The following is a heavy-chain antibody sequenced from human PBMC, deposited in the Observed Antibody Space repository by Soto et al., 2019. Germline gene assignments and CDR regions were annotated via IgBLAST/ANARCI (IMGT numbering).Heavy chain of an antibody. J-gene: IGHJ5*02. CDR2: IYHSGST. CDR1: GGSISSGGYS. V-gene: IGHV4-30-2*01. D-gene: IGHD1-1*01. CDR3: ARDQLEGNWFDP. Sequence: QLQLQESGSGLVRPSQTLSLTCAVSGGSISSGGYSWNWIRQPPGKGLEWIGYIYHSGSTLYNPSRKSRVTLSVDKSKNQFSPKLSSVTAADTAVYYCARDQLEGNWFDPWGQGTLGTVSS.